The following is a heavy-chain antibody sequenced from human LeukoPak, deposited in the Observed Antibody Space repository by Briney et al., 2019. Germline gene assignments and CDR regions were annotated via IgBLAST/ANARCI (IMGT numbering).Heavy chain of an antibody. D-gene: IGHD3-22*01. Sequence: SETLSLTCTVSGGSISSSSYYWGWIRQPPGKGLEWIGSIYYSGSPYYNPSLKSRVTISVDTSKKQFSLKLSSVTAADTAVYYCARESQSAYYFDSSGYEDAFDIWGQGTMVTVSS. J-gene: IGHJ3*02. CDR2: IYYSGSP. CDR3: ARESQSAYYFDSSGYEDAFDI. CDR1: GGSISSSSYY. V-gene: IGHV4-39*02.